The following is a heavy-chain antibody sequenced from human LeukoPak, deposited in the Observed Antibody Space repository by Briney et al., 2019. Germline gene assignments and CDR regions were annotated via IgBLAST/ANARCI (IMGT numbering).Heavy chain of an antibody. D-gene: IGHD3-9*01. Sequence: GGSLRLSCAASGFTFSSYAMSWVRQAPHKGLEWVSGISGSGSTTSYADSVKGRFTISRDNSKNTLDLQMNSLRGEDTAVYYCAKDSGGIMTGYANYFDYWGQGTLVTVSS. CDR2: ISGSGSTT. J-gene: IGHJ4*02. CDR1: GFTFSSYA. V-gene: IGHV3-23*01. CDR3: AKDSGGIMTGYANYFDY.